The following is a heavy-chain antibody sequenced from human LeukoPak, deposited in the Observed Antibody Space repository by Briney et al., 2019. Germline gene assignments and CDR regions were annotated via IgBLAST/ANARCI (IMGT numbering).Heavy chain of an antibody. Sequence: PGGSLRLSCAASGFTFSSYAMSWVRQAPGKGLEWVSAISGSGGSTYYADSVKGRFTISRDNSKNTLYLQMNSLRAEDTAVYYCAKGSPGRTLWLAYFDYWGQGTLVTVSS. V-gene: IGHV3-23*01. CDR3: AKGSPGRTLWLAYFDY. CDR1: GFTFSSYA. CDR2: ISGSGGST. D-gene: IGHD6-19*01. J-gene: IGHJ4*02.